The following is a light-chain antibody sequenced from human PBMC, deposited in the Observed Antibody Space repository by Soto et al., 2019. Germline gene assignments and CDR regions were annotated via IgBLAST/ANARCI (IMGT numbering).Light chain of an antibody. Sequence: QSALTRPASVSGSPGQSIPISCTGTSSDVGGYNYVSWYQQPPGKAPKLMIYDVSNRPSGVSNRFSGSKSDNTASLTISGLQAEDEADYYCSSYTSSTSYVFGTGTKVTVL. V-gene: IGLV2-14*01. J-gene: IGLJ1*01. CDR2: DVS. CDR3: SSYTSSTSYV. CDR1: SSDVGGYNY.